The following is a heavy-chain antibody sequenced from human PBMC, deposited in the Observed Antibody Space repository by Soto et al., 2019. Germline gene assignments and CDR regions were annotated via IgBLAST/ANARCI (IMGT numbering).Heavy chain of an antibody. CDR1: GFTFSSYG. CDR3: ARDSGYSSSWLHFDY. Sequence: GGSLRLSCAASGFTFSSYGMHWVRQAPGKGLEWVAVIWYDGSNKYYADSVKGRFTISRDNSKNTLYLQMNSLRAEDTAVYYCARDSGYSSSWLHFDYWGQGTLVTVSS. CDR2: IWYDGSNK. J-gene: IGHJ4*02. V-gene: IGHV3-33*01. D-gene: IGHD6-13*01.